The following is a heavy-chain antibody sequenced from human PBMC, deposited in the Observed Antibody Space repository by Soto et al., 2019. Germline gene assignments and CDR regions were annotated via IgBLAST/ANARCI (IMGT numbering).Heavy chain of an antibody. J-gene: IGHJ4*02. CDR2: ISGSGDST. V-gene: IGHV3-23*01. Sequence: GGSLRLSCAASGFTFSSYAMNWVRQAPGKGLEWVSVISGSGDSTYYADSVKGRFAISRDNSKNTLYLQMTSLRAEDTAVYYCAKNPGYYYDSTGYHFDYWGQGTLVTVSS. D-gene: IGHD3-22*01. CDR3: AKNPGYYYDSTGYHFDY. CDR1: GFTFSSYA.